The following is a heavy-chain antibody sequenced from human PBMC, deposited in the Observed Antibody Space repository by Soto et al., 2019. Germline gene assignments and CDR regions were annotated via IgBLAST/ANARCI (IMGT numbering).Heavy chain of an antibody. CDR2: IYYSGST. V-gene: IGHV4-31*03. CDR1: GGSITSGGYY. J-gene: IGHJ4*02. Sequence: LTCTVSGGSITSGGYYWSWIRQHPGKGLEWIGYIYYSGSTYYNPSLKSRVTISVDTSKNQFSLKLSSVTAADTAVYYCARGITIFGVVYFDYWGQGTLVTVSS. CDR3: ARGITIFGVVYFDY. D-gene: IGHD3-3*01.